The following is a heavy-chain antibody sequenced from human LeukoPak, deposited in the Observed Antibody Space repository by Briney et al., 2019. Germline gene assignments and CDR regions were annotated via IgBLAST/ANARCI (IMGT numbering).Heavy chain of an antibody. CDR1: GYTFTSYY. CDR3: ARERRGNWFDP. CDR2: INPSGGST. J-gene: IGHJ5*02. Sequence: ASVKVSCKASGYTFTSYYMHWVRQAPGQGLEWMGIINPSGGSTSYAQKFQGRVTMTRNTSISTAYMELSSLRSEDTAVYYCARERRGNWFDPWGQGTLVTVSS. V-gene: IGHV1-46*01.